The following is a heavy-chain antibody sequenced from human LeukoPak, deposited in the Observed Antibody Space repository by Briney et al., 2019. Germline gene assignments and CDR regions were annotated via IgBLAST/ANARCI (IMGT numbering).Heavy chain of an antibody. D-gene: IGHD1-1*01. CDR2: ISSSSSYI. CDR1: GFTFSSYS. V-gene: IGHV3-21*01. CDR3: ARATLYNWNAPT. J-gene: IGHJ5*02. Sequence: PGGSLRLSCAASGFTFSSYSMNWVRQAPGKGLEWVSSISSSSSYIYYADSVKGRFTISRDNAKNSLYLQMNSLRAEDTAVYYCARATLYNWNAPTWGQGTLVTVSS.